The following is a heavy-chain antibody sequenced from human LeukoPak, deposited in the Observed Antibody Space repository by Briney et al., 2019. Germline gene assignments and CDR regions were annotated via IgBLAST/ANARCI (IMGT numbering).Heavy chain of an antibody. J-gene: IGHJ4*02. CDR3: ARAGDGDGSGSYVFDY. CDR1: GYTFTSYA. V-gene: IGHV1-3*03. CDR2: INAGNGNT. D-gene: IGHD1-26*01. Sequence: GASVTVSCKASGYTFTSYAMRWVRQAPGQRLEWMGWINAGNGNTKYSQEFQGRVTITRDTSASTAYMELSSLRSEDMAVYYCARAGDGDGSGSYVFDYWGQGTLVTVSS.